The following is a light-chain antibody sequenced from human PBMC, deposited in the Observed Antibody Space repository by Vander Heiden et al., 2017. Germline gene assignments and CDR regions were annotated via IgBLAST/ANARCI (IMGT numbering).Light chain of an antibody. J-gene: IGKJ5*01. V-gene: IGKV1-16*01. CDR3: LQCHNFPVT. Sequence: DIQMTQSPSSLSVSVGDRVIITCRASQVINRNVAWYQQKTGKAPKALIHTASTLESGVPSRFSGSGSGTDYALTITDLQPEDFATYYCLQCHNFPVTFGQGTRLEIK. CDR1: QVINRN. CDR2: TAS.